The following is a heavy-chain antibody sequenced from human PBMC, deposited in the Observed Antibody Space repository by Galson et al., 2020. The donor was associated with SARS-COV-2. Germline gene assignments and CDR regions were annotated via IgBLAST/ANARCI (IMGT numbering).Heavy chain of an antibody. Sequence: SVKISCKVSGYTLTELSMHWVRQAPGKGLEWMGGFDPEDGETIYAQKFQGRVTMTEDTSTDTAYMELSSLRSEDTAVYYCATTTPLAVAGTSWFDPWGQGTLVTVSS. V-gene: IGHV1-24*01. J-gene: IGHJ5*02. D-gene: IGHD6-19*01. CDR2: FDPEDGET. CDR1: GYTLTELS. CDR3: ATTTPLAVAGTSWFDP.